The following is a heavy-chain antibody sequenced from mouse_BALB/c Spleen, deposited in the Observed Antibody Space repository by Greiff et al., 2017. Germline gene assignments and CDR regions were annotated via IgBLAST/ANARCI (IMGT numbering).Heavy chain of an antibody. V-gene: IGHV1S56*01. D-gene: IGHD2-3*01. Sequence: QVQLQQSGPELVKPGASVRISCKASGYTFTSYYIHWVKQRPGQGLEWIGWIYPGNVNTKYNEKFKGKATLTADKSSSTAYMQLSSLTSEDSAVYFCARGIYDGYSHAMDYWGQGTSVTVSS. CDR1: GYTFTSYY. CDR2: IYPGNVNT. CDR3: ARGIYDGYSHAMDY. J-gene: IGHJ4*01.